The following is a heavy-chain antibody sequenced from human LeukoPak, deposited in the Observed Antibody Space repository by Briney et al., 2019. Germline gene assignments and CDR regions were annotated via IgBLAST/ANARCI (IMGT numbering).Heavy chain of an antibody. CDR3: ARDAHYYDSSGYYLY. D-gene: IGHD3-22*01. V-gene: IGHV1-2*02. Sequence: ASVKVSCKASGYTFTCYYMHWVRQAPGQGLEWMGWINPNSGGTNYAQKFQGRVTMTRDTSISTAYMELSRLRSDDTAVYYCARDAHYYDSSGYYLYWGQGTLVTVSS. J-gene: IGHJ4*02. CDR1: GYTFTCYY. CDR2: INPNSGGT.